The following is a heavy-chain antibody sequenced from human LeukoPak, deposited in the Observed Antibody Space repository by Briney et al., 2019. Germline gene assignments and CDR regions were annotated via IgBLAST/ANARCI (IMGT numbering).Heavy chain of an antibody. CDR2: IIPIFGTA. Sequence: SVKVSCKASGGTFSSYAISWVRQAPGQGLEWMGGIIPIFGTANYPQKFQGRVTITADKSTSAAYMELSSLRSEDTAVYYCARDCGSTSCSSFDPWGQGTLVTVSS. J-gene: IGHJ5*02. V-gene: IGHV1-69*06. CDR1: GGTFSSYA. D-gene: IGHD2-2*01. CDR3: ARDCGSTSCSSFDP.